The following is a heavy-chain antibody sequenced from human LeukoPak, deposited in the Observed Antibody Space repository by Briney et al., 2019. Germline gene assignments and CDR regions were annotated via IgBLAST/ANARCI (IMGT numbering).Heavy chain of an antibody. Sequence: SETLSLTCAVYGGSFSGYYWSWIRQPPGKGLEWIGEINHSGSTNYNPSLKSRVTISVDTSKNQFSLKLSSVTAADTAVYYCARVQGYYDSSGYYGFDYWGQGTLVTVSS. CDR3: ARVQGYYDSSGYYGFDY. CDR1: GGSFSGYY. D-gene: IGHD3-22*01. V-gene: IGHV4-34*01. CDR2: INHSGST. J-gene: IGHJ4*02.